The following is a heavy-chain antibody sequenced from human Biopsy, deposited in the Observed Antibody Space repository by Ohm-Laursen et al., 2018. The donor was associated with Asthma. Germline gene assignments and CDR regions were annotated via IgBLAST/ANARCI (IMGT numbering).Heavy chain of an antibody. CDR2: PIPVLGTA. CDR1: GDSLGSFINYA. D-gene: IGHD5-12*01. J-gene: IGHJ6*02. CDR3: ARGYSGTDRIVYYYSGMEV. Sequence: PSVKVSCKVSGDSLGSFINYAISWVRQAPRQGLEWMGGPIPVLGTADYAPMFEGRVTITADESTSTAYLELTSLRFEDTAVYYCARGYSGTDRIVYYYSGMEVWGQGTTVTVSS. V-gene: IGHV1-69*01.